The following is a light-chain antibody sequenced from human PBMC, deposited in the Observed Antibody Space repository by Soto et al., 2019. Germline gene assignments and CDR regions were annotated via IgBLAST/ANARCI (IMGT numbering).Light chain of an antibody. Sequence: IQMTQSPSTLSASIGDRVTITCRASQNINTWLAWYQQKPGKVPKLLIYKASNLESGVPSRFTGSGSGTEFTLTISSLQPDDFATYYCQQFHFYSTFGQGTKVDIK. J-gene: IGKJ1*01. CDR3: QQFHFYST. V-gene: IGKV1-5*03. CDR2: KAS. CDR1: QNINTW.